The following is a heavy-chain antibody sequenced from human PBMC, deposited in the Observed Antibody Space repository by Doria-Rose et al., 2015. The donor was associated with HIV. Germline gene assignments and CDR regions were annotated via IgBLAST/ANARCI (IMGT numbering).Heavy chain of an antibody. CDR1: GVSLSSPGMG. CDR3: ARIKSSRWYHKYYFDF. J-gene: IGHJ4*02. Sequence: SGPVLVKPTETLTLTCTVSGVSLSSPGMGVSWIRQPPGKALEWLANMCSDDERSYKASLKSRLTISRGTSKSQVVLTMTDVDPVDTATYYCARIKSSRWYHKYYFDFWGQGTLVIVSA. CDR2: MCSDDER. D-gene: IGHD6-13*01. V-gene: IGHV2-26*01.